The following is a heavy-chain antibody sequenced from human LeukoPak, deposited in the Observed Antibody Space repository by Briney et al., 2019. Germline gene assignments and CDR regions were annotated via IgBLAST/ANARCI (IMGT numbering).Heavy chain of an antibody. CDR2: IKQEGSAR. Sequence: PGGSLRLSCVASGFSFSSYWMSWVRQTPGKGLEWVASIKQEGSARYYVDSVTGRFTISRDNAMNSLYLQMNSLRVEDTAVYYCARDPGIAAAGTVGYFDSWGQGILVTVSS. CDR1: GFSFSSYW. V-gene: IGHV3-7*01. CDR3: ARDPGIAAAGTVGYFDS. D-gene: IGHD6-13*01. J-gene: IGHJ4*02.